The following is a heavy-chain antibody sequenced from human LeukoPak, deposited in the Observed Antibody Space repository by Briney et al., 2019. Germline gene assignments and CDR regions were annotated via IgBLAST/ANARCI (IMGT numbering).Heavy chain of an antibody. D-gene: IGHD5-18*01. CDR1: GFTFTTYW. Sequence: PGESLRLSCAASGFTFTTYWMTWVRQAPGKGLEWVSSISRSSSYIYYGDSVKGRFTISRDNAKNSLYLQMNSLRAEDTAVYYCARVVWGWDTAMPTPFDYWGQGTLVTVSS. CDR2: ISRSSSYI. V-gene: IGHV3-21*01. J-gene: IGHJ4*02. CDR3: ARVVWGWDTAMPTPFDY.